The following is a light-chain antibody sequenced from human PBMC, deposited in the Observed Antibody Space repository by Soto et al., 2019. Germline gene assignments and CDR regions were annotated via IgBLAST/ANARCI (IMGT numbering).Light chain of an antibody. CDR1: QSVSST. V-gene: IGKV3-15*01. J-gene: IGKJ1*01. CDR2: GAS. CDR3: QQYNNWPPLWT. Sequence: EIVMTQSPATLSVSPGERATLSCRASQSVSSTLAWYQQKPGQAPRLLIYGASTRATGIPARFSGSGSGTEVTLTISSLQSEDFAVYYCQQYNNWPPLWTFGQGTKVEIK.